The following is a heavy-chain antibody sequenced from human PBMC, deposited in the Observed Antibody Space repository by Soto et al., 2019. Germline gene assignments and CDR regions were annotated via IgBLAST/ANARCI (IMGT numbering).Heavy chain of an antibody. CDR1: GYSISSRYY. D-gene: IGHD6-19*01. Sequence: SETLSLACPVSGYSISSRYYWACIRQPPGKGREWIASIYHGGTTFYNPSLKSRITISVDTSNNQFSLKLTSVTAADTAVYYCARVHVMGVAGSTFDYWGHVTLVTVSS. CDR2: IYHGGTT. CDR3: ARVHVMGVAGSTFDY. J-gene: IGHJ4*01. V-gene: IGHV4-38-2*01.